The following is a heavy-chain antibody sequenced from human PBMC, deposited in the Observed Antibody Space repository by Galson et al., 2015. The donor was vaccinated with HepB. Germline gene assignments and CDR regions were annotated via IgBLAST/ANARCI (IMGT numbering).Heavy chain of an antibody. J-gene: IGHJ6*02. CDR3: ARELGYSSSPYYYYGMDV. CDR1: GFTFSSYG. Sequence: SLRLSCAAFGFTFSSYGMHWVRQAPGKGLEWVAVIWYDGSNKYYADSVKGRFTISRDNSKNTLYLQMDSLRAEDTAVYYCARELGYSSSPYYYYGMDVWGQGTTVTVSS. D-gene: IGHD6-6*01. CDR2: IWYDGSNK. V-gene: IGHV3-33*01.